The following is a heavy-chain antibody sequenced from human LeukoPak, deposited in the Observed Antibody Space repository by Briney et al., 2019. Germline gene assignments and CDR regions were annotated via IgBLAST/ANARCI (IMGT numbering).Heavy chain of an antibody. J-gene: IGHJ6*02. CDR2: IYSSGSSGIT. CDR3: ARLAARRGYYYSGMDV. V-gene: IGHV4-59*01. Sequence: PSETLSLTCTVSGGSLSGSYWSWIRQPPGKQLEWIGYIYSSGSSGITTYNPSLKSRVIISQDTSKNEFSLKLTSVTAEDAAVYYCARLAARRGYYYSGMDVWGQGTTVTVSS. CDR1: GGSLSGSY. D-gene: IGHD3-10*01.